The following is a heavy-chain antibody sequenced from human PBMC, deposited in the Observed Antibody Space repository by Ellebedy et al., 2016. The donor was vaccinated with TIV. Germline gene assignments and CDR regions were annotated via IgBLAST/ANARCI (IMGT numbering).Heavy chain of an antibody. Sequence: AASVNVSCKASGFTFTKSAVQWVRQARGQRLEGRGWIVVGSGNTHYAQKFQERVTITRDMSTSTAYMELSSLRSEYTAVYYCAADSVVGPSASWYFDLWGRGTLVTVSS. CDR3: AADSVVGPSASWYFDL. CDR1: GFTFTKSA. V-gene: IGHV1-58*01. CDR2: IVVGSGNT. J-gene: IGHJ2*01. D-gene: IGHD2-15*01.